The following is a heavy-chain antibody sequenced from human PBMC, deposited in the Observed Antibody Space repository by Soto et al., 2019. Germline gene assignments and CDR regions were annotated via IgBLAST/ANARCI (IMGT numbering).Heavy chain of an antibody. Sequence: SETLSLTCTVSGGSISSGGYYWSWIRQHPGKGLEWIGYIYYSGSTYYNPSLKSRVTISVDTSKNQFSLKLSSVTAADTAVYYCAAGYSSSSSSPFDYWGQGTLVTVSS. D-gene: IGHD6-6*01. CDR2: IYYSGST. V-gene: IGHV4-31*03. CDR1: GGSISSGGYY. J-gene: IGHJ4*02. CDR3: AAGYSSSSSSPFDY.